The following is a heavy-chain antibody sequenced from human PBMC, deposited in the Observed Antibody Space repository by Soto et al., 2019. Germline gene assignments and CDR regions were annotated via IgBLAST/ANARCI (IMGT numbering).Heavy chain of an antibody. D-gene: IGHD5-12*01. V-gene: IGHV5-51*01. CDR2: IYPGDSDT. Sequence: GESLKISCKGSGYSFTSYWIGWVRQMPGKGLEWMGIIYPGDSDTRYSPSFQGQVTISADKSISTAYLQWSSLKASDTAMYYCARRIGGNDYYYYGIDVWGQGTTVTVSS. CDR3: ARRIGGNDYYYYGIDV. J-gene: IGHJ6*02. CDR1: GYSFTSYW.